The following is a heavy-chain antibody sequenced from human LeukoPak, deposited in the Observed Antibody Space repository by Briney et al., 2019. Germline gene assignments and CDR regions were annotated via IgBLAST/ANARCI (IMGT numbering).Heavy chain of an antibody. CDR1: GYTFTGYS. CDR2: INPNSGGT. V-gene: IGHV1-2*02. J-gene: IGHJ5*02. CDR3: ARIVGAFGGGPDNWFDP. Sequence: GASVKVSCKASGYTFTGYSMHWVRQAPGQGLEWMGWINPNSGGTNYGQEFQGRVTMTRDTSTSTAYMELRSLRSDDTAVYYCARIVGAFGGGPDNWFDPWGQGTLVTVSS. D-gene: IGHD1-26*01.